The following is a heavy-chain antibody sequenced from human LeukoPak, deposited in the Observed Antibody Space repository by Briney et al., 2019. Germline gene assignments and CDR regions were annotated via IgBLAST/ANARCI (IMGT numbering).Heavy chain of an antibody. CDR2: INHSGST. Sequence: SETLSLTCAVYGGSFSGYYWSWIRQPPGKGLEWIGEINHSGSTNYNPSLKSRVTISVDTSKNQFSLKLSSVTAADTAVYYCARVGNNYYFDYWGQGTLVTVSS. CDR1: GGSFSGYY. V-gene: IGHV4-34*01. CDR3: ARVGNNYYFDY. J-gene: IGHJ4*02. D-gene: IGHD1/OR15-1a*01.